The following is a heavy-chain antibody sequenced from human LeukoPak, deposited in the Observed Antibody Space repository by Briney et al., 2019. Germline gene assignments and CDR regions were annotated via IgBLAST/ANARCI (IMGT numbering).Heavy chain of an antibody. V-gene: IGHV1-46*01. D-gene: IGHD2/OR15-2a*01. J-gene: IGHJ5*02. CDR3: ARASEDSTSTWFDP. Sequence: GKSLRLSCAASGYTFTSYFIHWVRQAPEQGLEWMGIIYPSGGSTNYAQKFQGRVTMTSDTSTGTVYMELSSLRSDDTALYYCARASEDSTSTWFDPWPGNPGHRLL. CDR2: IYPSGGST. CDR1: GYTFTSYF.